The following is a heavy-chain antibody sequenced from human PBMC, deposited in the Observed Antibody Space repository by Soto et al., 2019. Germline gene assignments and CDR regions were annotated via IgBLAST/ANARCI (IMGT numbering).Heavy chain of an antibody. J-gene: IGHJ4*02. CDR1: GYTFTSYD. CDR3: SSSGDSDFDY. D-gene: IGHD2-21*02. V-gene: IGHV1-8*01. CDR2: MNPHSGNT. Sequence: QVQLVQSGAEVKKPGASVKVSCKASGYTFTSYDINWARQATGQGLEWMGWMNPHSGNTGYAQKFQGRVTMTRNTSISTAYMELSSLRSEATAVYYCSSSGDSDFDYWGQGTLVTVSS.